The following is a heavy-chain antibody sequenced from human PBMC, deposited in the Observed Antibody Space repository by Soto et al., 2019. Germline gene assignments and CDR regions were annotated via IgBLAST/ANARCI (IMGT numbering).Heavy chain of an antibody. CDR1: GGSISSYY. Sequence: SETLSLTCTVSGGSISSYYWSWIRQPPGKGLEWIGYIYYSGSTNYNPSLKSRVTISVDTSKNQFSLKLSSVTAADTAVYYCGKTGTTGTIDYWGQGTLVTVSS. J-gene: IGHJ4*02. CDR2: IYYSGST. D-gene: IGHD1-1*01. V-gene: IGHV4-59*01. CDR3: GKTGTTGTIDY.